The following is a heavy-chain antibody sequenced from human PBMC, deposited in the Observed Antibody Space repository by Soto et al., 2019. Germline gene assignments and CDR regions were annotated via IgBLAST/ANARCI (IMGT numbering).Heavy chain of an antibody. CDR1: GGSISSGDYY. CDR3: ARLSVYYYGSGSPSEFYFDY. D-gene: IGHD3-10*01. CDR2: IYYSGST. J-gene: IGHJ4*02. V-gene: IGHV4-30-4*01. Sequence: SETLSLTCTVSGGSISSGDYYWSWIRQPPGKGLEWIGYIYYSGSTYYNPSLKSRVTISVDTSKNQFSLKLSSVTAADTAVYYCARLSVYYYGSGSPSEFYFDYWGQGTLVTVSS.